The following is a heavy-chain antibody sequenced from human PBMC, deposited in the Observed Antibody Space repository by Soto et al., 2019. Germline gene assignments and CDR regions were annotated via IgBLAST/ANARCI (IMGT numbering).Heavy chain of an antibody. CDR2: IYPGDSDT. Sequence: EVQLVQSGAEVKKPGESLKISCKGSGYSFTSYWIGWVRQMPGKGLEWMGIIYPGDSDTRYSPSFQGQVTISADKSISTAYLQWSSLKASDTAMYYCARHELGFRYYYGSGSGMDVWGQGTTVTVSS. CDR1: GYSFTSYW. CDR3: ARHELGFRYYYGSGSGMDV. J-gene: IGHJ6*02. V-gene: IGHV5-51*01. D-gene: IGHD3-10*01.